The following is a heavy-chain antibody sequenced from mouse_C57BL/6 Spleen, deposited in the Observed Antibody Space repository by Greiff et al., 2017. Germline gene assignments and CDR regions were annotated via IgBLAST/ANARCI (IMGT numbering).Heavy chain of an antibody. J-gene: IGHJ2*01. CDR2: IDPSDSYT. CDR3: ARSSVYYDYDKDY. V-gene: IGHV1-69*01. D-gene: IGHD2-4*01. CDR1: GYTFTSYW. Sequence: VQLQQPGAELVMPGASVKLSCKASGYTFTSYWMHWVKQRPGQGLEWIGEIDPSDSYTNYNQKFKGKSTLTVDKSSSTAYMQLSSLTSEDSAVYYCARSSVYYDYDKDYWGQGTTLTVSS.